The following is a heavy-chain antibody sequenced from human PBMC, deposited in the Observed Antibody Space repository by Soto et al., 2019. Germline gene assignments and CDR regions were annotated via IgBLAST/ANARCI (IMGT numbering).Heavy chain of an antibody. CDR1: GHTFTSYY. V-gene: IGHV1-46*01. CDR2: INPSGGST. CDR3: AGGTVAATPWAGMDV. D-gene: IGHD2-15*01. Sequence: ASVKVSCKASGHTFTSYYMHWVRQAPGQGLEWMGIINPSGGSTSYAQKFQGRVTMTRDTSTSTVYMELSSLRSEDTAVYYCAGGTVAATPWAGMDVWGQGTTVTVSS. J-gene: IGHJ6*02.